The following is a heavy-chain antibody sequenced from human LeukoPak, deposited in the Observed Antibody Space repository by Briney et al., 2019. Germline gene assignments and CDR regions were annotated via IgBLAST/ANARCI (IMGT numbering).Heavy chain of an antibody. V-gene: IGHV3-72*01. J-gene: IGHJ5*02. Sequence: GGSLRLSCAASGFTFSDHYVDWVRQAPGKGLEWVGRSRNEPNSYTTLYAASVKGRFTISRDDSKNSVYLQMSSLKMEDTAVYYCARSNIATRRGDNWFDPWGQGTLVTVSS. D-gene: IGHD6-6*01. CDR1: GFTFSDHY. CDR3: ARSNIATRRGDNWFDP. CDR2: SRNEPNSYTT.